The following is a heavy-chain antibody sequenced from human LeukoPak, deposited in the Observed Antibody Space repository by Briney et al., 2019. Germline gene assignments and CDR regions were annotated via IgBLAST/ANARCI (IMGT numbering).Heavy chain of an antibody. CDR3: ARGDPPDSGNFPTDY. D-gene: IGHD1-26*01. Sequence: GGSLRLSCAASGFTFSSYSMNWVRQAPGKGLEWVSSISSSSSYIYYADSVKGRFTISRDNAKNSLYLQMNSLRAEDTAVYYCARGDPPDSGNFPTDYWGQGTLVTVSS. J-gene: IGHJ4*02. V-gene: IGHV3-21*01. CDR1: GFTFSSYS. CDR2: ISSSSSYI.